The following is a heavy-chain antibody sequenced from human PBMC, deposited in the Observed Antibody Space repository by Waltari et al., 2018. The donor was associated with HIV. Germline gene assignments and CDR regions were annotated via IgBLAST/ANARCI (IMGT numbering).Heavy chain of an antibody. J-gene: IGHJ4*02. CDR1: GFTVSSNY. Sequence: EVQLVESGGGLIQPGGSLTLSCAASGFTVSSNYMSWVRQAPGKGLDWVSVCYSGGSTYDADSVKGRVTISRDNSKNTLYRQMNSLRAEDTAVYYCARDSLVIWAPDYWGQGTLVTVSS. D-gene: IGHD2-21*01. V-gene: IGHV3-53*01. CDR3: ARDSLVIWAPDY. CDR2: CYSGGST.